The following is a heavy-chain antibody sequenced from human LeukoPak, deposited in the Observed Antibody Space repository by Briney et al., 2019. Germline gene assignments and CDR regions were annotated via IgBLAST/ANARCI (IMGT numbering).Heavy chain of an antibody. V-gene: IGHV3-30*18. CDR2: ISYDGSNK. CDR1: GFTFSSYG. Sequence: QPGRSLSLSCAASGFTFSSYGMHWVRQAPGKGLEWVAVISYDGSNKYYADSVKGRFTISRDNSKNTLYLQMNSLRAEDTAVYYCAKESAGYCSGGSCLGLDYWGQGTLVTVSS. CDR3: AKESAGYCSGGSCLGLDY. J-gene: IGHJ4*02. D-gene: IGHD2-15*01.